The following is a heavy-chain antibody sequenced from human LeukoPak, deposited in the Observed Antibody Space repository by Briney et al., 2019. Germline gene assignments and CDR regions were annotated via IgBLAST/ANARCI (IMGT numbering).Heavy chain of an antibody. V-gene: IGHV3-23*01. D-gene: IGHD1-26*01. CDR3: ANRGSPREYYFDY. CDR1: GFTFSSYA. Sequence: SGGSLRLSCAASGFTFSSYAMSWVRQAPREGLEWDSAISGSGGNTYYADSVKGRFTISRDNSKNTVYLQKNSLRAEDTAVYYCANRGSPREYYFDYGGQGTLVSVSS. J-gene: IGHJ4*02. CDR2: ISGSGGNT.